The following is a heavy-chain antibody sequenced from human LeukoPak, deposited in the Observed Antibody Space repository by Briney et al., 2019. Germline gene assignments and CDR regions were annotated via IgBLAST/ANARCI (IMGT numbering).Heavy chain of an antibody. J-gene: IGHJ6*02. CDR2: IYNSGSST. CDR3: ARDNWNYGSSMDV. CDR1: GGSISIYY. V-gene: IGHV4-59*01. Sequence: SETLSLTCTVSGGSISIYYWNWIRQPPGKGLEWIGYIYNSGSSTIYNPSLKSRVTISVDTSKNQFSLKLSSVTAADTAVYYCARDNWNYGSSMDVWGQGTTVTVSS. D-gene: IGHD1-7*01.